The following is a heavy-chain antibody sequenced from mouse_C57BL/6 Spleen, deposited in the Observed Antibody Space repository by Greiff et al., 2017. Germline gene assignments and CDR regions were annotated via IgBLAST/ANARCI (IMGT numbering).Heavy chain of an antibody. Sequence: QVQLQQPGAELVKPGASVKLSCKASGYTFTSYWMHWVKQRPGQGLEWIGMIHPNSGSTNYNEKFKSKATLTVDKSSSTAYIQLSSLTSEDSAVYYCARAINTVYARDYRGRGTSVTVSS. CDR1: GYTFTSYW. D-gene: IGHD1-1*01. J-gene: IGHJ4*01. V-gene: IGHV1-64*01. CDR2: IHPNSGST. CDR3: ARAINTVYARDY.